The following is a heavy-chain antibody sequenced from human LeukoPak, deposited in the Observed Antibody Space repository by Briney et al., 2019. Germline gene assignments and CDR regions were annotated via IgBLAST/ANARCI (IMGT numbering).Heavy chain of an antibody. CDR3: AKDLDGGNSVFDY. CDR1: GFTLSSYG. J-gene: IGHJ4*02. Sequence: GGSLRLSCAASGFTLSSYGMHWVRQAPGKGLEWVAFIRYDGSNKYYADSVKGRSTISRDNSKNTLYLQMNRLRTEDTAVYYCAKDLDGGNSVFDYWGQGTLVTVSS. V-gene: IGHV3-30*02. D-gene: IGHD4-23*01. CDR2: IRYDGSNK.